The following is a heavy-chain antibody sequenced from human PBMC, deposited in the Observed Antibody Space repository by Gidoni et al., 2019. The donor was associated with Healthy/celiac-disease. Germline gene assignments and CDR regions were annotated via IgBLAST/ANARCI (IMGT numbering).Heavy chain of an antibody. CDR2: SNHSGTT. Sequence: VQLQQWGAGLLKPSETLSLTCAVYGGSFSGYYWSWIRQPPGKGLEGIGESNHSGTTNSNHTLKSRVTISVDTSKNQFSLKLSSVTAADTAVYYCARERGSGWYDWGQGTLVTVSS. CDR1: GGSFSGYY. J-gene: IGHJ1*01. CDR3: ARERGSGWYD. D-gene: IGHD6-19*01. V-gene: IGHV4-34*01.